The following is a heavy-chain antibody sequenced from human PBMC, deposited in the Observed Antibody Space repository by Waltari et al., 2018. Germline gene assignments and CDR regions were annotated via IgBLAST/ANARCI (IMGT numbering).Heavy chain of an antibody. CDR3: AIDLGYFTS. D-gene: IGHD2-8*01. CDR1: GFIFSSYA. J-gene: IGHJ5*02. Sequence: EVQLLESGGGLVQPGGSLRLPCEGSGFIFSSYAMSWVRQAPGKGREWVSAISGSASASFYADSVKGRFSISRDNSKNTLFLQVNSLRADDTAIYYCAIDLGYFTSWGPGTLVTVSS. CDR2: ISGSASAS. V-gene: IGHV3-23*01.